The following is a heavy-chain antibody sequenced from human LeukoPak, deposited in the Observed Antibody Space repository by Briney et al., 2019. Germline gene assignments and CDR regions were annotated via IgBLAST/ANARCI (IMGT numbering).Heavy chain of an antibody. CDR3: TTDILRLVAPSGY. D-gene: IGHD3-9*01. V-gene: IGHV3-15*01. Sequence: GGSLRLSCAASGFTFSSYWMSWVRQAPGKGLEWVGRIKSKTDGGTTDYAAPVKGRFTISRDDSKNTLYLQMNSLKTEDTAVYYCTTDILRLVAPSGYWGQGTLVTVSS. CDR1: GFTFSSYW. CDR2: IKSKTDGGTT. J-gene: IGHJ4*02.